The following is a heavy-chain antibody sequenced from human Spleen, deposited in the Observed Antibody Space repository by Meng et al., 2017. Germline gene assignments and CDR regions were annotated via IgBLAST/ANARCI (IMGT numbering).Heavy chain of an antibody. D-gene: IGHD5-18*01. CDR2: IYYSGST. CDR3: ARGSGYSYGYAAFDI. J-gene: IGHJ3*02. CDR1: GGSISSYY. V-gene: IGHV4-59*12. Sequence: SETLSLTCTVSGGSISSYYWSWIRQHPGKGLEWIGYIYYSGSTYYNPSLKSRVTISVDTSKNQFSLKLSSVTAADTAVYYCARGSGYSYGYAAFDIWGQGTMVTVSS.